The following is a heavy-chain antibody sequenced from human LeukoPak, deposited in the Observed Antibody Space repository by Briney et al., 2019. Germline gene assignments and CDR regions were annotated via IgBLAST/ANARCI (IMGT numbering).Heavy chain of an antibody. CDR2: ISDSGDKT. CDR1: GFTFSNYA. D-gene: IGHD6-19*01. Sequence: GGSLRLSCAASGFTFSNYAMSWVRQAPGKGLECVSAISDSGDKTDYADSVRGRFTIYRDNSKDTLYLQMNSLRAEDTAVYYCARGEVLISSGWYPYWGQGTLVTVSS. CDR3: ARGEVLISSGWYPY. J-gene: IGHJ4*02. V-gene: IGHV3-23*01.